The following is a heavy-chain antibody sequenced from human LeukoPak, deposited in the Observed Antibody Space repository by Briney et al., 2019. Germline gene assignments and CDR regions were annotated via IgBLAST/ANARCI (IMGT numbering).Heavy chain of an antibody. CDR2: IYHSGST. CDR1: GYSISSGYY. D-gene: IGHD3-10*01. CDR3: ARRGWYYGSGSYRLDY. Sequence: SETLSLTCTVSGYSISSGYYWGWIRQPPGKGLEWIGSIYHSGSTYYNPSLKSRVTISVDTSKNQFSLKLSSVTAADTAVYYCARRGWYYGSGSYRLDYWGQGTLVTVSS. V-gene: IGHV4-38-2*02. J-gene: IGHJ4*02.